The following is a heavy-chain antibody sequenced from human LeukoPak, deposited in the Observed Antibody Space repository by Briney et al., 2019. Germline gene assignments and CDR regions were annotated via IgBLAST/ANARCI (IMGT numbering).Heavy chain of an antibody. CDR2: IRYDGSTI. Sequence: GRSLRLSCSASGFAFSDYDMNWIRQPPGKGLEWLSYIRYDGSTIYYAASVRGRFTISRDNSKNSLFLQMNSLRVEDTAVYYCAREGRGYYGDFDYWGHGTLVTVSS. D-gene: IGHD3-3*01. CDR3: AREGRGYYGDFDY. V-gene: IGHV3-11*01. CDR1: GFAFSDYD. J-gene: IGHJ4*01.